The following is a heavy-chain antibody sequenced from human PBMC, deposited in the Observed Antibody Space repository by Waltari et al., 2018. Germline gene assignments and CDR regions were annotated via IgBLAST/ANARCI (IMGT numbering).Heavy chain of an antibody. V-gene: IGHV4-4*02. J-gene: IGHJ4*02. CDR3: ARDRGRGLYLDS. D-gene: IGHD2-15*01. CDR1: W. Sequence: WCSWHPQPPRKGLEWIGQIPRSGKTTYNPSREGRLPVSMDTSNNQLSLQVTSATAADTAIYDCARDRGRGLYLDSWGQGTLVTVSP. CDR2: IPRSGKT.